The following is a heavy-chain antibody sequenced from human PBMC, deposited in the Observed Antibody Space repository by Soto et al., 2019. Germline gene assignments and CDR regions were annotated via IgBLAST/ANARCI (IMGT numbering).Heavy chain of an antibody. CDR2: ISSNGGST. CDR3: VKDSRWFGELSANHNWFDP. V-gene: IGHV3-64D*08. D-gene: IGHD3-10*01. CDR1: GFTFSSYA. Sequence: GGSLRLSCSASGFTFSSYAMHWVRQAPGKGLEYVSAISSNGGSTYYADSVKGRFTISRDNSKNTLYLQMSSLRAEDTAVYYCVKDSRWFGELSANHNWFDPWGQGTLVTVSS. J-gene: IGHJ5*02.